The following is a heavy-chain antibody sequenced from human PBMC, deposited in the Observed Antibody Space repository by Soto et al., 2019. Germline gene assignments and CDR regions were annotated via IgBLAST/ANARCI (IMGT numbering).Heavy chain of an antibody. CDR1: GFTFGDYA. CDR3: TRVKDYDYIWGSYPPPPPFDY. CDR2: IRSKAYGGTT. D-gene: IGHD3-16*02. V-gene: IGHV3-49*03. J-gene: IGHJ4*02. Sequence: GGSLRLSCTASGFTFGDYAMSWFRQAPGKGLEWVGFIRSKAYGGTTEYAASVKGRFTISRDDSKSIAYLQMNSLKTEDTAVYYCTRVKDYDYIWGSYPPPPPFDYWGQGTLVTVSS.